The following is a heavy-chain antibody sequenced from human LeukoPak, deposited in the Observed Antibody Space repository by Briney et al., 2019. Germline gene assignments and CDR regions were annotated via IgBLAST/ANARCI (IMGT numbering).Heavy chain of an antibody. D-gene: IGHD5-18*01. V-gene: IGHV3-30*02. CDR2: IRYDGTNK. J-gene: IGHJ4*02. CDR1: GFTFSSYG. CDR3: ARARGYSAQTLDY. Sequence: GGSLRLSCAASGFTFSSYGMHWVRQAPGKGLEWVTFIRYDGTNKYYADSVKGRFTISRDNAKNSLYLQMNSLRAEDTAVYYCARARGYSAQTLDYWGQGTLVTVSS.